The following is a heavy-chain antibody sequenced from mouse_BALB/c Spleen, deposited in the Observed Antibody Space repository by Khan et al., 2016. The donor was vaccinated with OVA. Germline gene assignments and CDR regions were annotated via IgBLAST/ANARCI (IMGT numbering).Heavy chain of an antibody. CDR2: IWAGGST. CDR1: GFSLTSYG. Sequence: VQLLESGPGLVAPSQSLSITCTVSGFSLTSYGVHWVRQPPGKGLEWVGVIWAGGSTNYKSALMSRLSISKDKSKSQVFLKMHSLQTDDTAMYYCARALPYYRYDGYAMDYWGQGISVTVSS. D-gene: IGHD2-14*01. CDR3: ARALPYYRYDGYAMDY. J-gene: IGHJ4*01. V-gene: IGHV2-9*02.